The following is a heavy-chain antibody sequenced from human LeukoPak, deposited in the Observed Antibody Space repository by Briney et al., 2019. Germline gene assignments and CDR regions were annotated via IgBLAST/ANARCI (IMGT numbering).Heavy chain of an antibody. CDR2: INPNSGDT. CDR1: GYTFTSYD. J-gene: IGHJ5*02. D-gene: IGHD2-15*01. Sequence: ASVKVSCKASGYTFTSYDINWVRQATGQRLEWMGWINPNSGDTNYAQKFQGSVTMTRDTSISTAYMNLRRLTSDDTAVYYCARGPLEYCSGGSCYSGRNWFDPWGQGTLVTVSS. CDR3: ARGPLEYCSGGSCYSGRNWFDP. V-gene: IGHV1-2*02.